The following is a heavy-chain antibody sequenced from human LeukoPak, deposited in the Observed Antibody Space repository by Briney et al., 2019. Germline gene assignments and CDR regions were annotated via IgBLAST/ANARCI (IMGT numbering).Heavy chain of an antibody. D-gene: IGHD3-3*01. CDR1: GGSFSGYY. J-gene: IGHJ6*03. V-gene: IGHV4-34*01. CDR2: INHSGST. Sequence: SETLSLTCAVYGGSFSGYYWSWIRQPPGKGLEWIGEINHSGSTNYNPSLKSRVTISVDTSKNQLSLKLSSVTAADTAVYYCRGGSPYYYYYYMDVWGKGTTVTVSS. CDR3: RGGSPYYYYYYMDV.